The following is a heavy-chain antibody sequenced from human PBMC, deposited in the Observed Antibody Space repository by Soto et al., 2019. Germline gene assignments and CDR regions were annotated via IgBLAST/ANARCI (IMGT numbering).Heavy chain of an antibody. V-gene: IGHV3-48*02. Sequence: EVQLVESGGGLVQPGGSLRLSCAASGFTFSSYSMNWVRQAPGKGLEWVSYISSRSSTIYYADSVKGRFTISRDNAKNALYLQMNSLRDEDTAVYYCASSGGDDFWSGDYPNYYYYYGMDVWGQGTTVTVAS. J-gene: IGHJ6*02. CDR3: ASSGGDDFWSGDYPNYYYYYGMDV. CDR2: ISSRSSTI. CDR1: GFTFSSYS. D-gene: IGHD3-3*01.